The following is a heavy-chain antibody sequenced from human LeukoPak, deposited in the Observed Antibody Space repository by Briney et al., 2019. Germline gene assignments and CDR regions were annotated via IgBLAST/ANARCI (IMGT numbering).Heavy chain of an antibody. Sequence: PGGSLRLSCAASGFTFSPLGMNWVRQAPGCGLEWVSYISSGTSTTYYADSVKGRFTISRDNAKNTLYLQMNSLRDEDTAVYYCARGRGLTLSYHYFDYWGQGTLVTVSS. D-gene: IGHD3-10*01. J-gene: IGHJ4*02. V-gene: IGHV3-48*02. CDR3: ARGRGLTLSYHYFDY. CDR2: ISSGTSTT. CDR1: GFTFSPLG.